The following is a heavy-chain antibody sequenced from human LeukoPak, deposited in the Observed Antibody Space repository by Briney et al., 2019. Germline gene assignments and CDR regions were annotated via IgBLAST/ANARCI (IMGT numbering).Heavy chain of an antibody. CDR1: GFTFSSYW. J-gene: IGHJ3*02. D-gene: IGHD5-12*01. CDR3: ARAHPPYSGYLGGAFGI. CDR2: INSDGSST. V-gene: IGHV3-74*01. Sequence: GGSLRLSCAASGFTFSSYWMHWVRQAPGKGLVWVSRINSDGSSTSYADSVKGRFTISRDNAKNTLYLQMNSLRAEDTAVYYCARAHPPYSGYLGGAFGIWGQGTMVTVSS.